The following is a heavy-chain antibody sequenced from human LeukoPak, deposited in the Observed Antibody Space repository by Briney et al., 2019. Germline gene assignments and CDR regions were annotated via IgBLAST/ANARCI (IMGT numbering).Heavy chain of an antibody. J-gene: IGHJ6*02. CDR1: GFTFSSYA. Sequence: GGSLRLSCAASGFTFSSYAMHWVRQAPGKGLEWVAVISYDGSNKYYADSVKGRFTISRDNSKNTLYLQMNSLRAEDTAVYYCAREVVATIPYYYGMDVWGRGTTVTVSS. V-gene: IGHV3-30*04. CDR2: ISYDGSNK. CDR3: AREVVATIPYYYGMDV. D-gene: IGHD5-12*01.